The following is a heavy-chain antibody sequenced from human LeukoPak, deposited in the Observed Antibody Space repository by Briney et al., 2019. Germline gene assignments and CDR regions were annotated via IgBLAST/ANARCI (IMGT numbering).Heavy chain of an antibody. V-gene: IGHV4-4*07. CDR3: ARDLVIAAADSGWFDP. CDR1: GGSISSYY. Sequence: SETLPLTCTVSGGSISSYYWSWIRQPAGKGLEWIGRIYTSGSTNYNPSLKSRVTMSVDTSKNQFSLKLSSVTAADTAVYYCARDLVIAAADSGWFDPWGQGTLVTVSS. CDR2: IYTSGST. D-gene: IGHD6-13*01. J-gene: IGHJ5*02.